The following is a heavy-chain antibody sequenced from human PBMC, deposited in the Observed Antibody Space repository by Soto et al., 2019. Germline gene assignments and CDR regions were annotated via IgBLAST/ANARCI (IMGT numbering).Heavy chain of an antibody. CDR1: RFAFSSYE. CDR2: VSLTGDRT. CDR3: ARGGGYCTPTSCAIDS. Sequence: GGSLRLSCVASRFAFSSYEMSWVRQADGKGLEWVSRVSLTGDRTNYAGSVKGRFTVSRDNFKNALYLEMDSLRPDDTAIYYCARGGGYCTPTSCAIDSWGRGTPVTVSS. V-gene: IGHV3-23*01. J-gene: IGHJ4*02. D-gene: IGHD2-8*01.